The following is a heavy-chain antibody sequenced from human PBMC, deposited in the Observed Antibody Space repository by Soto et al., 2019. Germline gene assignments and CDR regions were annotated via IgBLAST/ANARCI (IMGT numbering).Heavy chain of an antibody. J-gene: IGHJ4*02. V-gene: IGHV4-59*01. CDR2: MXYSGNX. CDR1: GASISSYY. Sequence: PSXTLSLTCTVSGASISSYYWSWIRQSPGXGLERIGYMXYSGNXNSNHSLRSRXXISVDTSXXQFSLNLNYVTAEDPAVYYCAREYPVHSASFDYWGQGILVTVYS. CDR3: AREYPVHSASFDY. D-gene: IGHD1-26*01.